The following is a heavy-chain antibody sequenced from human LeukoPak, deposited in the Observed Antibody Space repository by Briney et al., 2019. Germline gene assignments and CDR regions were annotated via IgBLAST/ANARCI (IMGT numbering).Heavy chain of an antibody. V-gene: IGHV4-4*02. CDR1: GVSISGSNW. CDR3: ARGGSGSYYKNIPPHN. CDR2: IYHSGST. Sequence: SETPSLTCAVSGVSISGSNWWGWGRPPPRKGPEGVGEIYHSGSTNYNPSLKSRVTISLDESKNQFSLKLTSVTATDTAVYYCARGGSGSYYKNIPPHNWGQGTLVTVSS. D-gene: IGHD3-10*01. J-gene: IGHJ4*02.